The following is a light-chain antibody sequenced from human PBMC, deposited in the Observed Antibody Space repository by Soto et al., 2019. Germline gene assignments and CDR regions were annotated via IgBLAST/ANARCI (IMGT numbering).Light chain of an antibody. Sequence: QSVLTQPPSASETPGQRVTISCSGGNSNIGGDTVNWYQKLPGTAPKLLIYNNDQRPSGVPDRFSGSKSGTSASLAISGLQSEDEAHYYCATWDDNLNAVVFGGGTKLTVL. CDR3: ATWDDNLNAVV. CDR1: NSNIGGDT. J-gene: IGLJ2*01. V-gene: IGLV1-44*01. CDR2: NND.